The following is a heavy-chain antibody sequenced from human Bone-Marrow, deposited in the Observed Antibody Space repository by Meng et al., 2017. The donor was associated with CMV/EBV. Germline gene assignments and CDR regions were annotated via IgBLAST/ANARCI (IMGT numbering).Heavy chain of an antibody. Sequence: ASVQVFSKASGYTFTGYYMHWVRQAPGQGLEWMGWINPNSRGTNYVYKFQGRVTMTRDTSISTVYMELSRLRSDDTAVYYCAKTPGLYYYFSKDVWGQGTTVTVSS. CDR3: AKTPGLYYYFSKDV. CDR1: GYTFTGYY. V-gene: IGHV1-2*07. CDR2: INPNSRGT. J-gene: IGHJ6*02. D-gene: IGHD4-23*01.